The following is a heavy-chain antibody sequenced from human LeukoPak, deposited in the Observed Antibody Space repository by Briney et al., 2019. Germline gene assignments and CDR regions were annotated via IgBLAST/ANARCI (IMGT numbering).Heavy chain of an antibody. Sequence: GGSLRLSCAASGFTFSSYGLTWVRQAPGKGLEWVSNISGSGGSTYYADSVKGRFTISRDNSKNTLYLQMNSLRAEDTAVYYCAKDPRDLDYYDSSGYYPFFDYWGQGTLVTVSS. V-gene: IGHV3-23*01. CDR2: ISGSGGST. J-gene: IGHJ4*02. CDR3: AKDPRDLDYYDSSGYYPFFDY. CDR1: GFTFSSYG. D-gene: IGHD3-22*01.